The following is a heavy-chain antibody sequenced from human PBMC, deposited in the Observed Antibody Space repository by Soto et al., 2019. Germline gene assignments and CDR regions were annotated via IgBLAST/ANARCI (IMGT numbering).Heavy chain of an antibody. V-gene: IGHV3-30-3*01. CDR2: ISYDGSNK. D-gene: IGHD3-22*01. J-gene: IGHJ6*02. CDR3: ARTQAVVIIYSMDV. Sequence: GGSLRLSCAASGFTFSSYTMHWVRQAPGKGLEWVAVISYDGSNKYYADSVKGRFTISRDNSKNTLYLQMNSLRAEDTAMYYCARTQAVVIIYSMDVWGQGTTVTVSS. CDR1: GFTFSSYT.